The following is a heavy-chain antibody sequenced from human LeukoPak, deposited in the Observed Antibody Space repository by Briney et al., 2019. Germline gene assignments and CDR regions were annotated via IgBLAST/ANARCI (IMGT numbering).Heavy chain of an antibody. CDR2: ISAYNGNT. V-gene: IGHV1-18*01. D-gene: IGHD6-19*01. J-gene: IGHJ4*02. Sequence: ASVKVSCKASGYTFTSYGISWVRQAPGQGLEWMGWISAYNGNTNYAQKLQGRVTMTTDTSTSTAYMELRSLRSDDTAVYYCARVNKPLAVAGPGFDYWGQGTLVTVSS. CDR3: ARVNKPLAVAGPGFDY. CDR1: GYTFTSYG.